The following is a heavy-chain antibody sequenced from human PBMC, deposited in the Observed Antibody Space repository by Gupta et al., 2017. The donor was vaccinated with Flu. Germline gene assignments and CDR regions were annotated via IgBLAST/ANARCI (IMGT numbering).Heavy chain of an antibody. V-gene: IGHV3-7*01. D-gene: IGHD4-4*01. CDR2: IKQDGSEK. J-gene: IGHJ4*02. CDR3: ARDRNPGGY. Sequence: MSWVRQAPGKGLEWVANIKQDGSEKYYVDSVKGRFTISRDNAKNSLYLQMNSLRAEDTAVYYCARDRNPGGYWGQGTLVTVSS.